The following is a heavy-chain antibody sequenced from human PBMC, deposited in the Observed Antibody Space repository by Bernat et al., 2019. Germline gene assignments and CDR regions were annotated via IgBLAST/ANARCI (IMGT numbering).Heavy chain of an antibody. J-gene: IGHJ6*02. CDR2: ISFDGRNQ. CDR3: AEGVSAGSTHFKWSGMDV. D-gene: IGHD3-3*02. CDR1: GFTFSSYG. Sequence: QVQLVESGGGVVQPGRSLRLSCAASGFTFSSYGMHWVRQTPGKGLEWLAVISFDGRNQYYPDSVKGRFTISRDNFKNTLDLQMNSLRPEDTAVYYWAEGVSAGSTHFKWSGMDVWGQGTTVTVSS. V-gene: IGHV3-30*18.